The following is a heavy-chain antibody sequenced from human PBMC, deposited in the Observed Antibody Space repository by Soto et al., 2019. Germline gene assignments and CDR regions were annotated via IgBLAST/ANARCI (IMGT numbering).Heavy chain of an antibody. CDR3: ARDLYGARHDAFDI. Sequence: GASVHVSCQASGYTFTSYGISWVRQAPGQGLEWMGWISAYNGNTNYAQKLQGRVTMTTDTSTSTAYMELRSLRSDDTAVYYCARDLYGARHDAFDIWGQGTMVTVSS. J-gene: IGHJ3*02. CDR1: GYTFTSYG. D-gene: IGHD4-17*01. V-gene: IGHV1-18*01. CDR2: ISAYNGNT.